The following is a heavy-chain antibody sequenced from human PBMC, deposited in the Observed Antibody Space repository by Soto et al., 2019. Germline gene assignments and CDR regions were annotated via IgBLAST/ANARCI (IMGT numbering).Heavy chain of an antibody. J-gene: IGHJ5*02. CDR1: GRSVSSGSYY. Sequence: SETLSLTCTVSGRSVSSGSYYWSWIRQPPGKGLEWIGYIYYSGSTNYNPSLKSRVTISVDTSKNQFSLKLSSVTAADTAVYYCARVLFNWFDPWGQGTLVTVSS. V-gene: IGHV4-61*01. CDR3: ARVLFNWFDP. CDR2: IYYSGST.